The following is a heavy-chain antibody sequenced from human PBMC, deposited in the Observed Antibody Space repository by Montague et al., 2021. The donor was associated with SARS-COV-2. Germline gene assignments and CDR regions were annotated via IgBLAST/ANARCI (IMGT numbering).Heavy chain of an antibody. Sequence: SETLSPTCSVSGGSTSNYYWTWIRQSPGKGLQWIGYIFYTGSKKFNPSLKTRVSMSLDASKNHFSLRLSAVTAADTAMYYCASHFVWQQLSTWGQGTLV. CDR1: GGSTSNYY. D-gene: IGHD6-13*01. V-gene: IGHV4-59*01. J-gene: IGHJ4*02. CDR3: ASHFVWQQLST. CDR2: IFYTGSK.